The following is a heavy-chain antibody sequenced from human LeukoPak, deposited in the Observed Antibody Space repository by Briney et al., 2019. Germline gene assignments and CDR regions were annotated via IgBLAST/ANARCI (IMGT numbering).Heavy chain of an antibody. CDR3: ARAPAGDQYYDFWSGYYKAGYFDY. D-gene: IGHD3-3*01. CDR2: ISSSSSTI. J-gene: IGHJ4*02. Sequence: PGGSLRLSCAASGFTFSSYSKNWVRQAPGKGLEWVSYISSSSSTIYYADSVKGRFTISRDNAKNSLYLQMNSLRDEDTAVYYCARAPAGDQYYDFWSGYYKAGYFDYWGQGTLVTVSS. V-gene: IGHV3-48*02. CDR1: GFTFSSYS.